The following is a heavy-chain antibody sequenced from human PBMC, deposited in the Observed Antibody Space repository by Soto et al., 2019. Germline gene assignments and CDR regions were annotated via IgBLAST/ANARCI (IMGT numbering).Heavy chain of an antibody. J-gene: IGHJ4*02. D-gene: IGHD3-16*02. CDR1: GFTFSSYA. Sequence: GGSLRLSCAASGFTFSSYAMSWVRQAPGKGLEWVSAISGSGGSTYYADSVKGRFTISRDNSKNTLYLQMNSLRAEDTAVYYCAKAPYYDYIWGSYRYNVGSYYFDYWGQGTLVTVSS. V-gene: IGHV3-23*01. CDR3: AKAPYYDYIWGSYRYNVGSYYFDY. CDR2: ISGSGGST.